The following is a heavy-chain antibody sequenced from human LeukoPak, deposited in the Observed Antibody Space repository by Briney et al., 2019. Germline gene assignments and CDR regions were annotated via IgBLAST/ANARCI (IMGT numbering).Heavy chain of an antibody. CDR3: ARDSVVGDYYYYMDV. CDR1: GGSISSYY. V-gene: IGHV4-59*01. Sequence: PSETLSLTCTVSGGSISSYYWSWIRQPPGKGLEWIGYIYYSGSTNYNPSLKSRVTISVDTSKNQFSLKLSSVTAADTALYYCARDSVVGDYYYYMDVWGKGTTVTVSS. CDR2: IYYSGST. J-gene: IGHJ6*03. D-gene: IGHD6-19*01.